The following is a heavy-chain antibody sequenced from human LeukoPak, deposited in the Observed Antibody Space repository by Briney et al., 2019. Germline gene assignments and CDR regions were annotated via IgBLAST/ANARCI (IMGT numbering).Heavy chain of an antibody. CDR1: GGSISSYY. CDR2: IYYSGST. CDR3: ARSLQWATGAFDI. D-gene: IGHD1-14*01. J-gene: IGHJ3*02. Sequence: PSETLSLTCTVSGGSISSYYWSWIRQPPGKGLAWIGYIYYSGSTNYNPSLKSRVTISVDTSKNQFSLKLGSMTAADTAVYYCARSLQWATGAFDIWGQGTMVTVSS. V-gene: IGHV4-59*01.